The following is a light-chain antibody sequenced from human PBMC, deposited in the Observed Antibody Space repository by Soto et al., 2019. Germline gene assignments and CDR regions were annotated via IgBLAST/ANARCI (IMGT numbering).Light chain of an antibody. CDR2: EAS. CDR1: QSISNW. Sequence: DPQMTQSPSSVSASVGGRVTITCRASQSISNWLAWYQQKPGKAPQLLIYEASRLQSGVPSRFSGSGSGTDFTLTISSLQPEDFATYYCQQANNFPLTFGGGTKVEIK. CDR3: QQANNFPLT. V-gene: IGKV1-12*01. J-gene: IGKJ4*01.